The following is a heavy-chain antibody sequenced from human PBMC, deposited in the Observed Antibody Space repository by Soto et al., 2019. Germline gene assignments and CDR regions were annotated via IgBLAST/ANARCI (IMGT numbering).Heavy chain of an antibody. Sequence: AASVKVSCKVSGYTLTELSMHWVRQAPGKGLEWMGGFDPEDGETIYAQKFQGRVTMTEDTSTDTAYMELSSLRSEDTAVYYCATVRMYYYDSSGNFDYWGQGTLVTVSS. CDR1: GYTLTELS. CDR3: ATVRMYYYDSSGNFDY. J-gene: IGHJ4*02. D-gene: IGHD3-22*01. V-gene: IGHV1-24*01. CDR2: FDPEDGET.